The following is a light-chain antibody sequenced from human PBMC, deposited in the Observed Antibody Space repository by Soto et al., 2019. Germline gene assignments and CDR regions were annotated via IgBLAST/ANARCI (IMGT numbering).Light chain of an antibody. V-gene: IGKV3-11*01. CDR1: QSVNSY. J-gene: IGKJ2*01. CDR3: QQRSNWPYT. CDR2: DAS. Sequence: EIVLTQSPATLSLSPGERATLSCRASQSVNSYLAWYQQKRGQAPMLLIYDASNRATRIPARFSGSGSGTDFTLTISILEPEEFAVYYCQQRSNWPYTFGQGTKLEIK.